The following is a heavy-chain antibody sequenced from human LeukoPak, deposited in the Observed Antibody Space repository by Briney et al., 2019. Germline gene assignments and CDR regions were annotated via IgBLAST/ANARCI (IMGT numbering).Heavy chain of an antibody. V-gene: IGHV5-51*01. J-gene: IGHJ2*01. CDR1: GYSFTTYW. CDR2: IYPDDSDT. D-gene: IGHD6-6*01. Sequence: RGESLKTSCKITGYSFTTYWIGWVRQMPGKGLEWMGIIYPDDSDTRYNPSFQGQVSISADRSISTAYLQWSSLRASDTAMYYCARLAGSSSFWYFDLWGRGTLVTVSS. CDR3: ARLAGSSSFWYFDL.